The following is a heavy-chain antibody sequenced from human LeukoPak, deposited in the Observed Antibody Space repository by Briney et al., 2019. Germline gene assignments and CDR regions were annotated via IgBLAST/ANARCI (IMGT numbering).Heavy chain of an antibody. CDR3: AKPEFSDSGSYYFDY. CDR1: GFTFSSYD. J-gene: IGHJ4*02. Sequence: PGGSLRLSCAASGFTFSSYDMHWVRQAPGKGLEWVAVILYDGSNKYYADSVKGRFTISRDNSKNTLYLRMNSLRAEDTAMYYCAKPEFSDSGSYYFDYWGQGTLVTVSS. D-gene: IGHD1-26*01. V-gene: IGHV3-30*18. CDR2: ILYDGSNK.